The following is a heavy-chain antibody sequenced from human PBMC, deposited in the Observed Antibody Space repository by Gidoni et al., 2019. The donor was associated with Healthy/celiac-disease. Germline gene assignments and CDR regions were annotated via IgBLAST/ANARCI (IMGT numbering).Heavy chain of an antibody. J-gene: IGHJ4*02. CDR3: AREEVGATAPFDY. D-gene: IGHD1-26*01. V-gene: IGHV3-21*01. CDR2: ISSSSSYI. Sequence: EVQLVESGGGLVKPGGSLRLSCAASGFTFSSYSMNWVRQAPGKGLEWVSSISSSSSYIYYADSVKGRFTISRDNAKNSLYLQMNSLRAEDTAVYYCAREEVGATAPFDYWGQGTLVTVSS. CDR1: GFTFSSYS.